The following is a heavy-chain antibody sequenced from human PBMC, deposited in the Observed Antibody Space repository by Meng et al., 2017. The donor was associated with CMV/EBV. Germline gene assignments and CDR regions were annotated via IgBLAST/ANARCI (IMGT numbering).Heavy chain of an antibody. CDR3: TRDAHLTTVTPNWFDP. J-gene: IGHJ5*02. Sequence: VQVVPSEAELRQPGASVKVFCKASGDTFTDYYMHWVRQAPGQGLEWMGCINPNIGDTNYAQKFQGRVTMARDTSISTAYMELSRLRSDDTAVYYCTRDAHLTTVTPNWFDPWGQGTLVTVSS. D-gene: IGHD4-17*01. V-gene: IGHV1-2*02. CDR2: INPNIGDT. CDR1: GDTFTDYY.